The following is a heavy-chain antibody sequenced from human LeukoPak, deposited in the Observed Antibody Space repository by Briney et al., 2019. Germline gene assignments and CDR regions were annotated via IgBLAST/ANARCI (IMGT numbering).Heavy chain of an antibody. Sequence: ASVKVSCKASGGTFSSYAISWVRQAPGQGLEWMGGIIPIFGTANYAQKFQGRVTITADESTSTAYMELSSLRSEDTAVYYCGRGVGFDAFDIWGQGTMVTVSS. CDR3: GRGVGFDAFDI. CDR2: IIPIFGTA. V-gene: IGHV1-69*13. D-gene: IGHD1-26*01. J-gene: IGHJ3*02. CDR1: GGTFSSYA.